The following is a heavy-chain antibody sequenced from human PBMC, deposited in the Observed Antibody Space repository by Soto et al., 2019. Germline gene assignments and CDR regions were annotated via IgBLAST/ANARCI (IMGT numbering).Heavy chain of an antibody. Sequence: QVQLVESGGGVVQPGRSLRLSCAASGFTFSNYGMHWVRQAPGKGLEWLAVILNDGGDQNYGDSVKGRFTISRDNSKNTLYLQSNRLRVEDTAVYYCARDDDRPDNGLDMWGQGTMVTVSS. J-gene: IGHJ3*02. CDR3: ARDDDRPDNGLDM. CDR1: GFTFSNYG. D-gene: IGHD2-8*01. V-gene: IGHV3-30*19. CDR2: ILNDGGDQ.